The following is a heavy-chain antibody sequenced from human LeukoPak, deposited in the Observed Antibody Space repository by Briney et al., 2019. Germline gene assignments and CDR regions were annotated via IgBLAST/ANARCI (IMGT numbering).Heavy chain of an antibody. CDR3: ARDGIYGSGSYYEISWFDP. V-gene: IGHV1-2*02. D-gene: IGHD3-10*01. Sequence: ASVKVSCKTSGYTFTDYYLHWVRQAPGQGLEWMGWISPNAGGTFYGQTFQGRVTMTSDTSISTACMELSRLRSDDTAVYYCARDGIYGSGSYYEISWFDPWGQGTLVTVSS. CDR2: ISPNAGGT. CDR1: GYTFTDYY. J-gene: IGHJ5*02.